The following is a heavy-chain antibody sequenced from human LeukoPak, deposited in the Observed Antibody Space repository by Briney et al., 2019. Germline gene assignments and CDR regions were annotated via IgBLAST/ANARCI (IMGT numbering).Heavy chain of an antibody. CDR1: GFTFSSYA. CDR2: ISYDGSNK. CDR3: ARDVGSTTVVTTFDY. Sequence: GGSLRLSCAASGFTFSSYAMHWVRQAPGKGLEWVAVISYDGSNKYYADSVKGRFTISRDNSKNTLYLQMNSLRAEDTAVYYCARDVGSTTVVTTFDYWGQGTLVTVSS. D-gene: IGHD4-23*01. V-gene: IGHV3-30*14. J-gene: IGHJ4*02.